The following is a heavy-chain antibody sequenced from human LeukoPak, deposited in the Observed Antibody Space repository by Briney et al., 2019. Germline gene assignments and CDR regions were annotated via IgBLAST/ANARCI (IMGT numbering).Heavy chain of an antibody. CDR2: IRYDGSNK. Sequence: GGSLRLSCAASGFTFSSYGMHWVRQAPGKGLEWVAFIRYDGSNKYYADSVKGRFTISRDNSKNTLYLQMNSLRAEDTAVYYCAKAPYSSSLNHAFDIWGQGTMVTVSS. J-gene: IGHJ3*02. CDR1: GFTFSSYG. CDR3: AKAPYSSSLNHAFDI. V-gene: IGHV3-30*02. D-gene: IGHD6-13*01.